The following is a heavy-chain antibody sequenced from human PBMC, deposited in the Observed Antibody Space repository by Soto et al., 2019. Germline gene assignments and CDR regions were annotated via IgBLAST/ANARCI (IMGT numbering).Heavy chain of an antibody. CDR1: GYTFTSYY. V-gene: IGHV1-46*01. Sequence: RASVKVSCKASGYTFTSYYMHWVRQAPGQGLEWMGIINPSGGSTSYAQKFQGRVTMTRDTSTSTVYMELSSLRSEDTAVYYCARGYCSSTSCSYTSYYYYGMDVWGQGTTVTVSS. CDR2: INPSGGST. CDR3: ARGYCSSTSCSYTSYYYYGMDV. D-gene: IGHD2-2*01. J-gene: IGHJ6*02.